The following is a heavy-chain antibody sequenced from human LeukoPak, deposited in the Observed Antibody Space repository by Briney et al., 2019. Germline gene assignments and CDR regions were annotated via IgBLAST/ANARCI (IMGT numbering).Heavy chain of an antibody. Sequence: ASVKVSCKASGYTFTSYGISWVRQAPGQGLEWMGWISAYSGNTGYAQKFQGRVTMTRNTSISTAYMELSSLRSEDTAVYYCARGPNYYDSSGYVDYWGQGTLVTVSS. V-gene: IGHV1-8*02. CDR3: ARGPNYYDSSGYVDY. J-gene: IGHJ4*02. CDR1: GYTFTSYG. CDR2: ISAYSGNT. D-gene: IGHD3-22*01.